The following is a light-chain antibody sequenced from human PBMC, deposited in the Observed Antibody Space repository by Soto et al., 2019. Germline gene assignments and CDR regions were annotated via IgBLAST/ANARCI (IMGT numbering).Light chain of an antibody. V-gene: IGKV3-11*01. CDR3: QQRSNWPIT. Sequence: EIVLTQSPATLSLSPGERATLSCRASQSVSSYLAWYQQKPGQAPRLLIYDASNRATGIPARFSGSGSGTDFTLTINSLEPEDFAVYYWQQRSNWPITFGQGTRLENK. CDR1: QSVSSY. J-gene: IGKJ5*01. CDR2: DAS.